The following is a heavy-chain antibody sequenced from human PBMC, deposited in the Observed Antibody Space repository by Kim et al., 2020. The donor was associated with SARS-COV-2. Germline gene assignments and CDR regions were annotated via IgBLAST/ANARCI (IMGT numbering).Heavy chain of an antibody. J-gene: IGHJ5*02. CDR1: GYTFTSYA. D-gene: IGHD3-10*01. CDR3: ARDHVLLWFGDPKNGFDP. CDR2: INTNTGNP. V-gene: IGHV7-4-1*02. Sequence: ASVKVSCKASGYTFTSYAMNWVRQAPGQGLEWMGWINTNTGNPTYAQGFTGRFVFSLDTSVSTAYLQISSLKAEDTAVYYCARDHVLLWFGDPKNGFDPWGQGTLVTVSS.